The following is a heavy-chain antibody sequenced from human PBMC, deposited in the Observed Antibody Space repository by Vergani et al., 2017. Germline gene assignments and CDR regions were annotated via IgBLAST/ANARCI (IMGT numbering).Heavy chain of an antibody. CDR1: GFTFSSYW. CDR3: ARAHRRQQLVQCGFDY. Sequence: EVQLVESGGGLVQPGGSLRLSCAASGFTFSSYWMHWVRQAPGKGLVWVSRINSDGSSTSYADSVKGRFTISRDNAKNTLYLQMNSLRAEDTAVYYCARAHRRQQLVQCGFDYWGQGTLVTVSS. J-gene: IGHJ4*02. CDR2: INSDGSST. D-gene: IGHD6-13*01. V-gene: IGHV3-74*01.